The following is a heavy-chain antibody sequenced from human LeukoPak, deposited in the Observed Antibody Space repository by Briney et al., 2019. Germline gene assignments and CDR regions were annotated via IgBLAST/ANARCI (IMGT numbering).Heavy chain of an antibody. CDR2: IHYSGDT. CDR1: GGSISSYD. D-gene: IGHD3-10*01. J-gene: IGHJ2*01. V-gene: IGHV4-59*01. CDR3: ARGVVTYYGSGSYFFWYFDL. Sequence: PSETLSLTCTVSGGSISSYDWSWIRQPPGEGLEWIGYIHYSGDTNYNPSLKSRVTTSLDTSRKQFSLKLRSVTAADTAVYYCARGVVTYYGSGSYFFWYFDLWGRGTLVTVSS.